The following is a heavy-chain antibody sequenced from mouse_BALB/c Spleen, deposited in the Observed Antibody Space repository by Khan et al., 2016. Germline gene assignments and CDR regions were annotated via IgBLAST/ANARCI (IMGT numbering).Heavy chain of an antibody. V-gene: IGHV4-1*02. J-gene: IGHJ3*01. CDR3: AEYGNYLFAY. CDR1: GFDFSRYW. Sequence: EVKLLESGGGLVQPGGSLKLSCAASGFDFSRYWMSWVRQAPGKGLEWIGEINPDSSTINYTPSLKDKFIISRDNAKNTLYLQMSKVRSEDTALYYCAEYGNYLFAYWGQGTLVTVSA. D-gene: IGHD2-10*02. CDR2: INPDSSTI.